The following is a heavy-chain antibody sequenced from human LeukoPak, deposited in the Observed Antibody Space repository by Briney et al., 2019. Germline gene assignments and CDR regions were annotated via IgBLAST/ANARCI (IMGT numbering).Heavy chain of an antibody. V-gene: IGHV2-5*01. J-gene: IGHJ4*02. D-gene: IGHD3-10*01. CDR2: YYWNNDK. CDR3: AHKGRGSGSYTM. CDR1: GFSLSTSGGG. Sequence: SGPTLGNPPPTPTLTRTLSGFSLSTSGGGVGWIPQPPGKALEWLAVYYWNNDKSYSPSLKSRLTITKDTSENQVVLIMTNLDPVDTGTYYCAHKGRGSGSYTMWGKGTLVTVSS.